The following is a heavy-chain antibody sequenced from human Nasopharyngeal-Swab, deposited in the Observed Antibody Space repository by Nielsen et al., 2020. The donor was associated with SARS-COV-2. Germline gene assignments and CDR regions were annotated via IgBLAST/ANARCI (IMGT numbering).Heavy chain of an antibody. D-gene: IGHD2-2*01. V-gene: IGHV3-53*01. CDR3: ARGPGGSTRVDS. CDR1: GFTVSSNY. J-gene: IGHJ4*02. Sequence: GGSLRLSCAASGFTVSSNYMSWVRQAPGKGLEWVSVIYSGGSTNYADSVKGRFTISRDNSNNTVYLQMNRLRAEDTALDYCARGPGGSTRVDSWGQGTLVTVSS. CDR2: IYSGGST.